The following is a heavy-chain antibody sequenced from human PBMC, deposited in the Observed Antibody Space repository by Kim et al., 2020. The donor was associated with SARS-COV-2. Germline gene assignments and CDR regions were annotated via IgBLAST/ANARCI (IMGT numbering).Heavy chain of an antibody. CDR1: GGSISSSSYY. Sequence: SETLSLTCTVSGGSISSSSYYWGWIRQPPGKGLEWIGSIYYSGSTYYNPSLKSRVTISVDTSKNQFSLKLSSVTAADTAVYYCARLMVRGYMDVWGKGTTVTVSS. CDR2: IYYSGST. V-gene: IGHV4-39*01. J-gene: IGHJ6*03. D-gene: IGHD3-10*01. CDR3: ARLMVRGYMDV.